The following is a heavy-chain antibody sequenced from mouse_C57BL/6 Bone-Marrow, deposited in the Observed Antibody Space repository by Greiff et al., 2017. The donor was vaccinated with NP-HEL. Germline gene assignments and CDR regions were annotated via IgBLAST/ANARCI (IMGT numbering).Heavy chain of an antibody. D-gene: IGHD1-1*01. J-gene: IGHJ2*01. V-gene: IGHV1-19*01. CDR1: GYTFTDYY. Sequence: DVQLQESGPVLVKPGASVKMSCKASGYTFTDYYMNWVKQSHGKSLEWIGVINPYNGGTSYNQKFKGKATLTVDKSSSTAYMELNSLTSEDSAVYYCARGPTVVEYAFYYFDYWGQGTTLTVSS. CDR3: ARGPTVVEYAFYYFDY. CDR2: INPYNGGT.